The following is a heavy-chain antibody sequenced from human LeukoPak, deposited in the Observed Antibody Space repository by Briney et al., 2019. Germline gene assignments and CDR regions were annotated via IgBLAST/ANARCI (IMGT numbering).Heavy chain of an antibody. CDR3: ARDPPPPLDAFDI. Sequence: GGSLRLSCAASGFSFSTSWMTWVRRAPGQGLEWVASIKEDGTKQYFVDSVKGRFTISRDNAKSSLYLQMNILRVEDTDVYYCARDPPPPLDAFDIWGQGTMVTVSS. CDR1: GFSFSTSW. J-gene: IGHJ3*02. CDR2: IKEDGTKQ. V-gene: IGHV3-7*01.